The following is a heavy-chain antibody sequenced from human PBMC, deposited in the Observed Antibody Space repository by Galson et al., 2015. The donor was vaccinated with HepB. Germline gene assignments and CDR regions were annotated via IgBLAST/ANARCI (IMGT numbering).Heavy chain of an antibody. J-gene: IGHJ6*03. D-gene: IGHD6-6*01. Sequence: ETLSLTCAVYGGSFSGYYWSWIRQPPGKGLEWIGEINHSGSTNYNPSLKSRVTISVDTSKNQFSLKLSSVTAADTAVYYCARGRNVYSSSSCYMDVWGKGTTVTVSS. CDR3: ARGRNVYSSSSCYMDV. CDR1: GGSFSGYY. CDR2: INHSGST. V-gene: IGHV4-34*01.